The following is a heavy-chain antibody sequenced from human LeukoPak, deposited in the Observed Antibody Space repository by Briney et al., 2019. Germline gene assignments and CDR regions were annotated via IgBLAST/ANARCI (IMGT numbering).Heavy chain of an antibody. V-gene: IGHV4-59*01. J-gene: IGHJ4*02. D-gene: IGHD3-3*01. CDR2: IGNSGNT. CDR1: RGPISSYY. CDR3: ARGRITIFGVVIPHFDN. Sequence: PSETLSLTCTVSRGPISSYYWSWIRQPPGKGLAWIGYIGNSGNTNSNPSLKSRVTMSVDTSKNQFSLKLSSVIAADTAVYYCARGRITIFGVVIPHFDNWGQGTLVTVSS.